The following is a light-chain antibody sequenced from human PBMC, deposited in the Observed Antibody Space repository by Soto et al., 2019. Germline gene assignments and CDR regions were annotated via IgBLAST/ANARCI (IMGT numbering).Light chain of an antibody. J-gene: IGKJ1*01. CDR3: QQYGSSPET. CDR1: QSVGNNY. V-gene: IGKV3-20*01. CDR2: DAS. Sequence: EIVLTQSPGTLSLSPGDRATLSCRASQSVGNNYLAWYQQKPGQAPRLLIYDASTRATGTPDRFSGSGSGTDFTLTISRLEPEDLAVYYCQQYGSSPETFGQGTKVDIK.